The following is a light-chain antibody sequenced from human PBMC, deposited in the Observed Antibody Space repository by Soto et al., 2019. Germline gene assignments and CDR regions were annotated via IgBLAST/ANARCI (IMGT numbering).Light chain of an antibody. Sequence: DLLITQSHIPLPVNPGQRAPLQCRSGLSRLHSNGYNYLDWYLQKPGQSPQLLIYLGSSRASGVPDRFSGSGSGTDFTLKITRVEAEDVGVYYCMQSLHTPQLTFGGGTKVDIK. J-gene: IGKJ4*01. V-gene: IGKV2-28*01. CDR2: LGS. CDR3: MQSLHTPQLT. CDR1: LSRLHSNGYNY.